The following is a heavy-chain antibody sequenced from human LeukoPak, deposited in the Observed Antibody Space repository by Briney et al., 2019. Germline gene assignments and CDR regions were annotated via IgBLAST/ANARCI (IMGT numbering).Heavy chain of an antibody. Sequence: ASVKVSCKASGYTFTGYYMHWVRQAPGQGLEWMGWINPNSGGTNYAQKFQGRVTMTRDTSISTAYMELSRLRSDDTAVYYCAREEYSGYERHAFDIWGQGTMATVSS. CDR1: GYTFTGYY. J-gene: IGHJ3*02. CDR2: INPNSGGT. D-gene: IGHD5-12*01. V-gene: IGHV1-2*02. CDR3: AREEYSGYERHAFDI.